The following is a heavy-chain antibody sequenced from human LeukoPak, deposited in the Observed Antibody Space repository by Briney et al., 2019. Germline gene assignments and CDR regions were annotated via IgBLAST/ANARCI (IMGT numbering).Heavy chain of an antibody. CDR2: IRYDGSNK. CDR3: AKRDTAMVRGYYYYYMDV. CDR1: GFTFSSYG. Sequence: GGSLRLSCAASGFTFSSYGMHWVRQAPGKGLEWVAFIRYDGSNKYYADSVKGRFTISRDNSKNTLYLQMNSLRAEDTAVYYCAKRDTAMVRGYYYYYMDVWGKGTTVTASS. J-gene: IGHJ6*03. V-gene: IGHV3-30*02. D-gene: IGHD5-18*01.